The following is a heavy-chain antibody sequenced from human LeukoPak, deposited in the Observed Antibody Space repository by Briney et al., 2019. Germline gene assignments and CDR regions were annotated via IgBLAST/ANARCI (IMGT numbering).Heavy chain of an antibody. CDR2: IKGDGSEK. CDR1: GFAFSFFA. D-gene: IGHD4-17*01. Sequence: PGGSLRLSCEASGFAFSFFAMSWLRQPPGKGLEWVANIKGDGSEKQYVDSVMGRFTVSRDNAKNSLYLQMNILRGDDTAVYYCAKYSGAYAIEYWGQGTLVTASS. V-gene: IGHV3-7*01. CDR3: AKYSGAYAIEY. J-gene: IGHJ4*02.